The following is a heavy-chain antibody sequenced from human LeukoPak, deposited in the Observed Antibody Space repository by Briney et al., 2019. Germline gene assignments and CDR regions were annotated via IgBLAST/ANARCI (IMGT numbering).Heavy chain of an antibody. J-gene: IGHJ4*02. Sequence: SETLSLTCAVYGGSFSGYYWSWIRQPPGKGLEWIGEINHSGSTNYNASLKSRVTISVDTSKIQFSLKLSSVTAADTAVYYCAEYYDILTGYPGGWGQGTLVTVSS. CDR3: AEYYDILTGYPGG. CDR2: INHSGST. V-gene: IGHV4-34*01. CDR1: GGSFSGYY. D-gene: IGHD3-9*01.